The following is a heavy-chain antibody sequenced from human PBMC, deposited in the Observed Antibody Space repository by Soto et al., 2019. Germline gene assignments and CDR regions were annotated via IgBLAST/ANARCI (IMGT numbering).Heavy chain of an antibody. CDR1: GGSISSGGYS. D-gene: IGHD2-15*01. CDR3: ARGQVVAAQH. CDR2: IYHSGST. V-gene: IGHV4-30-2*01. J-gene: IGHJ4*02. Sequence: QLQLQESGSGLVKPSQTLSLTCAVSGGSISSGGYSWSWIRQPPGKGLEWIGYIYHSGSTYYNPSPKRQVTLSVDTSKSQSSLKLSAVTATDTPVYYCARGQVVAAQHWGQGTLVTVSS.